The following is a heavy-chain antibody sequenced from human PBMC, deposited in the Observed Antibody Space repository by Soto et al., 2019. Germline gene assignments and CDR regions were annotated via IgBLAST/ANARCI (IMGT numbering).Heavy chain of an antibody. CDR2: ISAYNGNT. CDR1: GYTFTSYG. Sequence: QVQLVQSGAEVKKPGASVKVSCKASGYTFTSYGISWVRQAPGQGLEWMGWISAYNGNTNYAQKLQGRVTMTTDTSTSTAYMELRSLRSDDTAVYYCASAYYYDSSGYYELDAFDIWGQVTMVTVSS. D-gene: IGHD3-22*01. CDR3: ASAYYYDSSGYYELDAFDI. J-gene: IGHJ3*02. V-gene: IGHV1-18*01.